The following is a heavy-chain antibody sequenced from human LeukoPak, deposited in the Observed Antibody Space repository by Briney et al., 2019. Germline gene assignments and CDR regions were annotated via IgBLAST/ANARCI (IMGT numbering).Heavy chain of an antibody. CDR1: GFTFSSYA. V-gene: IGHV3-23*01. J-gene: IGHJ4*02. D-gene: IGHD2-15*01. CDR2: ISGSGGST. Sequence: GGSLRLSCAASGFTFSSYAMSWVRQAPGKGLEWVSAISGSGGSTYYADSVKGRFTISRDNSKNTLYLQMNSLRAEDTAVYYCAKEALLGGSCFWVGQPFDYWGQGTLVTVSS. CDR3: AKEALLGGSCFWVGQPFDY.